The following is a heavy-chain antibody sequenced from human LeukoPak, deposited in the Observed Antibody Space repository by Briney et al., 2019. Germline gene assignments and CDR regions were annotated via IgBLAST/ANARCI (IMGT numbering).Heavy chain of an antibody. D-gene: IGHD6-19*01. CDR1: GFTFSSYA. J-gene: IGHJ4*02. CDR3: GLHGSGWYPTGRRRLDY. Sequence: PGGSLRLSCAASGFTFSSYAMHWVRQAPGKGLEWVAVISSDGSNKYYADSVKGRFTISRDNSKNTLYLQMNSLRVEDTAVYYCGLHGSGWYPTGRRRLDYWGQGTLVTVSS. CDR2: ISSDGSNK. V-gene: IGHV3-30-3*01.